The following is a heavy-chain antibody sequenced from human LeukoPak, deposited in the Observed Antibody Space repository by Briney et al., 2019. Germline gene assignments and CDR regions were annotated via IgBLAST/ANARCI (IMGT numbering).Heavy chain of an antibody. CDR2: IFPGDSDT. CDR1: AYSSTTYW. D-gene: IGHD3-10*01. V-gene: IGHV5-51*01. Sequence: GEPLQSSCQAAAYSSTTYWIGWLGQIPGRRLEVLVIIFPGDSDTRYSPSFQGQVPISADESISTDYLQWSSLKGSDPAMYYCASRGGLYGSGSYRFDPWGQGTLVTVSS. J-gene: IGHJ5*02. CDR3: ASRGGLYGSGSYRFDP.